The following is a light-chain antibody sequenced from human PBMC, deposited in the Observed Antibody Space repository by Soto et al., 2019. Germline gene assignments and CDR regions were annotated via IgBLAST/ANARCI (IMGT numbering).Light chain of an antibody. J-gene: IGLJ1*01. CDR2: NVT. V-gene: IGLV2-23*02. Sequence: QSALTQPASVSGSPGQSITISCSGTAVSYQLVSWYQQQPGKAPKLILYNVTRRPSGVSNRFSGFKSGTTASLKITGLQAEDEADYYCCSFVGVTNDVFGNGTQLTVL. CDR3: CSFVGVTNDV. CDR1: AVSYQL.